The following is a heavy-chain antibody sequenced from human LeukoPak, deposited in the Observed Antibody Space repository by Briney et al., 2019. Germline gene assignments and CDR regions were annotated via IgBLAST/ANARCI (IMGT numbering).Heavy chain of an antibody. J-gene: IGHJ4*02. D-gene: IGHD6-19*01. CDR1: GYTFTSYD. Sequence: VSVKVSCKASGYTFTSYDINGVRQATGQGLEWMGWMNPNSGNTGYAQKFQGRVTMTRNTSISTAYMELSRLRSEDTAVYYCARGSSGWYYFDYWGQGTLVTVSS. V-gene: IGHV1-8*01. CDR3: ARGSSGWYYFDY. CDR2: MNPNSGNT.